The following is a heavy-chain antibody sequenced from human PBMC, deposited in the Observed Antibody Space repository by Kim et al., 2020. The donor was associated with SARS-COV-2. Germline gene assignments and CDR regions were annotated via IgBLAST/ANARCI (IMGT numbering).Heavy chain of an antibody. CDR3: AREGIAGAAGLSAY. D-gene: IGHD6-13*01. CDR2: INAGNGNT. Sequence: ASVKVSCKASGYTFTSYAMHWVRQAPGQRLEWMGWINAGNGNTKYSQKFQGRVTITRDTSASTAYMELSSLRSEDTAVYYCAREGIAGAAGLSAYWGQGTLVTVSS. CDR1: GYTFTSYA. J-gene: IGHJ4*02. V-gene: IGHV1-3*01.